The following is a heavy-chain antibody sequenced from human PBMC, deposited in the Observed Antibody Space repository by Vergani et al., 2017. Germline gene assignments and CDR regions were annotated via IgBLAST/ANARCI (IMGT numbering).Heavy chain of an antibody. V-gene: IGHV2-5*02. Sequence: QITLKESGPTLVKPTQTLTLTCTFSGFLLSTTGVGVGWLRQPPGKALEWLALIYWDDDNRYSPSLKSRLTITKDTSKNQVVLTMTNMDPVDTATYYCAHRQGVKQWLVSHYYFDSWGQGTLVTVSS. D-gene: IGHD6-19*01. J-gene: IGHJ4*02. CDR2: IYWDDDN. CDR3: AHRQGVKQWLVSHYYFDS. CDR1: GFLLSTTGVG.